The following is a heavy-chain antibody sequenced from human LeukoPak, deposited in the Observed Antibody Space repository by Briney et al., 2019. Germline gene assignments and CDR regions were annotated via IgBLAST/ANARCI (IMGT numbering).Heavy chain of an antibody. J-gene: IGHJ6*02. Sequence: GGSLRLSCAASGFTFSSYAMSWVRQAPGKGLEWVSAISGSGGSTYYADSVEGRFTISRDNSKNTLYLQMNSLRAEDTAVYYCAKEIMSDSQYGMDVWGQGTTVTFSS. CDR3: AKEIMSDSQYGMDV. CDR1: GFTFSSYA. D-gene: IGHD3-16*01. V-gene: IGHV3-23*01. CDR2: ISGSGGST.